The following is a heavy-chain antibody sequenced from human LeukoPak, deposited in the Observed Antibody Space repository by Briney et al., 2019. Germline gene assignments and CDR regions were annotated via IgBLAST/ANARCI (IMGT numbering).Heavy chain of an antibody. D-gene: IGHD5-18*01. CDR1: GFTFSSYG. CDR2: ISHDGTVQ. CDR3: AKEGTAMASSYFDY. J-gene: IGHJ4*02. V-gene: IGHV3-30*18. Sequence: GGSLRLSCAASGFTFSSYGMQWVRQAPGKGLEWVAVISHDGTVQHYADSVKGRFTISRDNSDNTLYLQMNGLRDEDTAMYYCAKEGTAMASSYFDYWGQGTLITVSS.